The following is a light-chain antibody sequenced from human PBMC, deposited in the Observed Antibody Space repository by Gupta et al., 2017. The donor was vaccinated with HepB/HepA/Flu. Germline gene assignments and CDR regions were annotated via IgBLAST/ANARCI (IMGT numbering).Light chain of an antibody. Sequence: DIQMTQSPSSLSASVGDRVTITCQASQDISNYLNCYQQKPGKDPKLMIYDASNLEKGVTSRFSGSGSGTDFTFTSSSLQAEDIATYYWQHDDNLLTFGGGTKVEIK. J-gene: IGKJ4*01. CDR3: QHDDNLLT. CDR2: DAS. CDR1: QDISNY. V-gene: IGKV1-33*01.